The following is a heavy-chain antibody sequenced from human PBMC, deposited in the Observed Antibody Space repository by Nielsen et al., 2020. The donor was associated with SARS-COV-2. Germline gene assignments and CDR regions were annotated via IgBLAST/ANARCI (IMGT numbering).Heavy chain of an antibody. CDR3: TTGPSSYGSGSSRYYYYGMDV. Sequence: GESLKISCAASAFTFSTYWMHWVRQAPGKGLVWVSRINSDGSSTSYADSVKGRFTISRDNSKNTLYLQMNSLRAEDTAVYYCTTGPSSYGSGSSRYYYYGMDVWGQGTTVTVSS. CDR1: AFTFSTYW. J-gene: IGHJ6*02. CDR2: INSDGSST. V-gene: IGHV3-74*01. D-gene: IGHD3-10*01.